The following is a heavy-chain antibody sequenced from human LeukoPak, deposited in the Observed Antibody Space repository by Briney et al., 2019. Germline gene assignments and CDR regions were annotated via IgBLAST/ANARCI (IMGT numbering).Heavy chain of an antibody. CDR3: TGYSAGWSSGGGY. J-gene: IGHJ4*02. Sequence: SETLSLTCTVSGGSISSLTYYWGWIRQPPGKGLEWIASIYYSGTTYYSPSLKSRVAVSVNRSNNQFSLRLSSVTAADTAVYFCTGYSAGWSSGGGYWGQGTVVTVSS. CDR1: GGSISSLTYY. V-gene: IGHV4-39*01. D-gene: IGHD6-19*01. CDR2: IYYSGTT.